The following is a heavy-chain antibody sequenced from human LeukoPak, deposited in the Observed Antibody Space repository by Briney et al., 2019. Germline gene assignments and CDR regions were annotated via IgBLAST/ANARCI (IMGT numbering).Heavy chain of an antibody. J-gene: IGHJ4*02. V-gene: IGHV3-20*04. Sequence: GGSLRLSCAASGFTFDDYGMSWVRQAPGKGLEWVSGINWNGGSTGYADSVKGRFTISRDNAKNSLYPQMNSLRAEDTALYYCARDPNSSSSDYWGQGTLVTVSS. CDR1: GFTFDDYG. CDR2: INWNGGST. CDR3: ARDPNSSSSDY. D-gene: IGHD6-6*01.